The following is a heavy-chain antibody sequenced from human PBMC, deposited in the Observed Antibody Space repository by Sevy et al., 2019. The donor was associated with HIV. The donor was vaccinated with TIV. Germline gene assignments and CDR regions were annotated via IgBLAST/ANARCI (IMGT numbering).Heavy chain of an antibody. Sequence: SETLSLTCTVSGDSISGYYWSWIRQPPGKGLEWIGYVYYSASTNYNPSLKSRVTISVDTTKNQVSLKVRSLTAADTAVYYCARGIAAPRGMDVWGQGTTVTVSS. CDR1: GDSISGYY. CDR2: VYYSAST. J-gene: IGHJ6*02. V-gene: IGHV4-59*01. CDR3: ARGIAAPRGMDV. D-gene: IGHD6-13*01.